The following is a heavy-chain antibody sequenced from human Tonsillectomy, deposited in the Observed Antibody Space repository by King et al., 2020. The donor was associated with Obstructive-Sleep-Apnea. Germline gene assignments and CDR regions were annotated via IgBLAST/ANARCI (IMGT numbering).Heavy chain of an antibody. Sequence: VQLQQWGAGLLKPSETLSLTCAVSGGSFSGYYWSWIRQPPGKGLEWIGKINHSGSTNYNPSLKSRVTISVDTSKNQFSLKLSSVTAADTAVYYCARAKGYCSSTSCYPREFDPWGQGTLVTVSS. J-gene: IGHJ5*02. V-gene: IGHV4-34*01. CDR2: INHSGST. CDR1: GGSFSGYY. CDR3: ARAKGYCSSTSCYPREFDP. D-gene: IGHD2-2*01.